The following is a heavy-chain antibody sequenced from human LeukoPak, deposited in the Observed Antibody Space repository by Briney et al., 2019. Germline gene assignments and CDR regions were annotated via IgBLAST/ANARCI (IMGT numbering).Heavy chain of an antibody. CDR2: IDHSGST. CDR3: ARALVNTYYYGSGSYQNSYYYYDMDV. Sequence: SETLSLTCAVYGGSFSGYYWSWIRQPPGKGLEWIGEIDHSGSTNYNPSLKSRVTISVDTSKNQFSLKLSSVTAADTAVYYCARALVNTYYYGSGSYQNSYYYYDMDVWGQGTTVTVSS. V-gene: IGHV4-34*01. CDR1: GGSFSGYY. J-gene: IGHJ6*02. D-gene: IGHD3-10*01.